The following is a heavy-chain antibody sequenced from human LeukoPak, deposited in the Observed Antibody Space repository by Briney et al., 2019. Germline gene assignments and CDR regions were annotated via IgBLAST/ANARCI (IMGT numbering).Heavy chain of an antibody. J-gene: IGHJ4*02. CDR2: IYPGDSDT. V-gene: IGHV5-51*01. Sequence: GESLKISCKGSGYSFTSYWIGWVRQMPGKGLERMGIIYPGDSDTRYSPSFQGQVTISADKSISTAYLQWSSLKASDTAMYYCARHQGHYGDYIYFDYWGQGTLVTVSS. CDR1: GYSFTSYW. CDR3: ARHQGHYGDYIYFDY. D-gene: IGHD4-17*01.